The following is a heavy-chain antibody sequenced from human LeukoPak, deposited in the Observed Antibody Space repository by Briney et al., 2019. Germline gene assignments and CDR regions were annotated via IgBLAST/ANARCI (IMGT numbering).Heavy chain of an antibody. D-gene: IGHD6-19*01. Sequence: GGSLRLSCAASGFTFSNYAMHWVRQAPGKGLEYVSGINSNGGNTYYTNSVKGRFTVSRDNAKNSLYLQMNSLRAEDTALYYCVKDSSGTFDYWGQGTLVTVSS. J-gene: IGHJ4*02. CDR1: GFTFSNYA. V-gene: IGHV3-64*01. CDR2: INSNGGNT. CDR3: VKDSSGTFDY.